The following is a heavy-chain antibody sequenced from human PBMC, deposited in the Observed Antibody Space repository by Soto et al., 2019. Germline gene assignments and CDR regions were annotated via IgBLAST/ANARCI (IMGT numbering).Heavy chain of an antibody. D-gene: IGHD3-10*01. CDR3: ARDHVSGITMVRGVIPSPFDY. Sequence: SGGSLRLSCAASGFTFSSYNMNWVRQAPGKGLEWVSSIFSSGSYIYYADSVKGRFTISRDNAKNSLYLQMNSLRAEDTAVYYCARDHVSGITMVRGVIPSPFDYWGQGTLVTVSS. V-gene: IGHV3-21*01. J-gene: IGHJ4*02. CDR2: IFSSGSYI. CDR1: GFTFSSYN.